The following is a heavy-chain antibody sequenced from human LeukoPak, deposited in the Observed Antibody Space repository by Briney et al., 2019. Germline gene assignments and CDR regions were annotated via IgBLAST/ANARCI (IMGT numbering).Heavy chain of an antibody. CDR2: IYSGGST. CDR1: RFTVSSNY. CDR3: ARGGGLVRFDY. D-gene: IGHD6-19*01. J-gene: IGHJ4*02. Sequence: GGSLRLSCAASRFTVSSNYMSWVRQAPGKGLEWVSVIYSGGSTYYADSVKGRFTISRDNSKNTLYLQMNSLRAEDTAVYYCARGGGLVRFDYWGQGTLVTVSS. V-gene: IGHV3-53*01.